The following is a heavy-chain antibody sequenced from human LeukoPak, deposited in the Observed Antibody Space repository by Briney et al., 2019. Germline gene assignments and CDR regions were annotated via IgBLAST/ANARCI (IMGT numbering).Heavy chain of an antibody. Sequence: GGSLRLSCAASGFTVSSNYMSWVRQAPGKGLEWVSVIYSGGSTYYADSVKGRFTISRDNSKNTLYLQMSSLRAEDTAVYYCARSTYYYDSSGYYPLNYFDYWGQGTLVTVSS. CDR1: GFTVSSNY. CDR2: IYSGGST. D-gene: IGHD3-22*01. V-gene: IGHV3-53*01. J-gene: IGHJ4*02. CDR3: ARSTYYYDSSGYYPLNYFDY.